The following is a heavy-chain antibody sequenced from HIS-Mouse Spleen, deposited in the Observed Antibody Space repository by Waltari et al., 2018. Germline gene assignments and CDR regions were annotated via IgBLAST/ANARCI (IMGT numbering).Heavy chain of an antibody. J-gene: IGHJ4*02. Sequence: QVQLVESGGGVVQPGRALRLPCAASGFTLRSDAMHWVRQGPGKGREWWAVISYDGSNKYYADSVKGRFTISRDNSKNTLYLQMNSLRAEDTAVYYCAREPDRPYSGSYSFDYWGQGTLVTVSS. CDR1: GFTLRSDA. CDR2: ISYDGSNK. V-gene: IGHV3-30-3*01. CDR3: AREPDRPYSGSYSFDY. D-gene: IGHD1-26*01.